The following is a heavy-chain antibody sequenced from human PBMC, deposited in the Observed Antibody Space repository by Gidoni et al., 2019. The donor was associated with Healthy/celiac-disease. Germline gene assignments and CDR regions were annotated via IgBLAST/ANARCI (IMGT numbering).Heavy chain of an antibody. CDR1: GGSFSGYY. CDR3: ARWSQYYYDSSGTWGFDY. Sequence: QVQLQQWGAGLLKPSETLSLTCAVHGGSFSGYYWHWIRQPPGKGLEWIGEINHSGSTNYNPSLKSRVTISVETSKNQFSLKLSSVTAADTAVYYCARWSQYYYDSSGTWGFDYWGQGTLVTVSS. CDR2: INHSGST. V-gene: IGHV4-34*01. D-gene: IGHD3-22*01. J-gene: IGHJ4*02.